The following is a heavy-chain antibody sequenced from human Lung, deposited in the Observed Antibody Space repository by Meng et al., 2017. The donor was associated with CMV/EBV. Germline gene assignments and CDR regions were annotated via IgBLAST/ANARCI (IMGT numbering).Heavy chain of an antibody. V-gene: IGHV4-34*01. Sequence: QVQLQQWGAGLLKPSETLPLTCAVYGGSFSGYYWSWIRQPPGKGLEWIGEINHSGSTNYNPSLKSRVTISVDTSKNQFSLKLSSVTAADTAVYYCARERGAGSTQRGWFDTWGQGTLVTVAS. CDR2: INHSGST. J-gene: IGHJ5*02. CDR3: ARERGAGSTQRGWFDT. D-gene: IGHD3-10*01. CDR1: GGSFSGYY.